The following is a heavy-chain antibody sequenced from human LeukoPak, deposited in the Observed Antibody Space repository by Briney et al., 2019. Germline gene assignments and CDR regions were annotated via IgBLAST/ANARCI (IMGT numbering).Heavy chain of an antibody. J-gene: IGHJ4*02. Sequence: ASVKVFCKASGYTFTGYHMHWVRQAPGQGLEWMGRINPNSGDTNYAQKFQGRVAMTRDTSISTAFMGLTRLRSDDTAVYYCARDYCSSTSCLFDYWGQGTLVTVSS. V-gene: IGHV1-2*06. CDR2: INPNSGDT. CDR3: ARDYCSSTSCLFDY. CDR1: GYTFTGYH. D-gene: IGHD2-2*01.